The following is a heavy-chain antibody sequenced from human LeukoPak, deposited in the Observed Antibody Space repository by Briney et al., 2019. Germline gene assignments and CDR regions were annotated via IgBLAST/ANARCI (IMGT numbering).Heavy chain of an antibody. CDR2: IYYGGST. V-gene: IGHV4-39*01. CDR3: ARHVGSSWYQWIDY. Sequence: SETLSLTCTVSGGSISSSSYYWGWIRQPPGKGLEWIGSIYYGGSTYQNPSLKSRVTMSVDTSKNQFSLKLTSVTAADTAVYFCARHVGSSWYQWIDYWGQGTLVTVSS. CDR1: GGSISSSSYY. J-gene: IGHJ4*02. D-gene: IGHD6-13*01.